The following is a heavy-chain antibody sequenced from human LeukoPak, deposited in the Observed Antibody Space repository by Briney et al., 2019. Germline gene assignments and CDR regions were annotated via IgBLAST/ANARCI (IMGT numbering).Heavy chain of an antibody. D-gene: IGHD3-9*01. CDR1: GFTFSNHA. Sequence: GGSLRLSCGASGFTFSNHAMSWVRQAPGKGLEWVSAITGGGRSTYYADSVKGRFTISRDNSKNTLYLQMNSLRTEDTAVYYCAKWGDYDVLTGYYVSDYWGQGTLVTVSS. V-gene: IGHV3-23*01. CDR2: ITGGGRST. J-gene: IGHJ4*02. CDR3: AKWGDYDVLTGYYVSDY.